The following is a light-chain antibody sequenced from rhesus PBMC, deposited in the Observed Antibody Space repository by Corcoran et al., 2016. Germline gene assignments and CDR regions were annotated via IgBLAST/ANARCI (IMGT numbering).Light chain of an antibody. V-gene: IGLV2-32*02. CDR1: SSDIGLYKY. CDR3: SSYVGSHIYV. J-gene: IGLJ1*01. CDR2: EVI. Sequence: QTALTQPRSVSGSPGQSVTISCTGTSSDIGLYKYVSWYQQHPGTAPKLMIYEVIERPSGVSDRFSGSKSGNTASLTISGLPAEDEADYFCSSYVGSHIYVFGSGTRLTVL.